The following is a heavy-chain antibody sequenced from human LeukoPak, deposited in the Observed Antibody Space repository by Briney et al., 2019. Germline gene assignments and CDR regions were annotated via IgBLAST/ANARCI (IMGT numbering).Heavy chain of an antibody. D-gene: IGHD6-19*01. V-gene: IGHV4-38-2*02. CDR1: NFSISSGYY. Sequence: SETLSLTCTVSNFSISSGYYWGWIRQPPGKGLEWIGSIYHSGSTYYNPSLKGRVTLSVDTSKNHFSLKLSSVTASDTAVYYCARAVAGTWSFYYYYMDVWGKGTTVTVSS. CDR3: ARAVAGTWSFYYYYMDV. J-gene: IGHJ6*03. CDR2: IYHSGST.